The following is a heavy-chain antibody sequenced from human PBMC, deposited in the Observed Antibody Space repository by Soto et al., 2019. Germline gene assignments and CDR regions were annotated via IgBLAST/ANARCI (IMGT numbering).Heavy chain of an antibody. J-gene: IGHJ4*02. CDR1: GFTFNTYG. D-gene: IGHD1-1*01. V-gene: IGHV3-33*01. Sequence: QVQLVESGGGVVQPGMSLRLSCATSGFTFNTYGIHWVRQAPGKGLEWVAVIWYDGNNKWYADSVKGRFTISRDNSKNKLYLQMNSLRAEDTAVYYCARDHEQGDRWNDETFFDYWGQGTLVTVSS. CDR2: IWYDGNNK. CDR3: ARDHEQGDRWNDETFFDY.